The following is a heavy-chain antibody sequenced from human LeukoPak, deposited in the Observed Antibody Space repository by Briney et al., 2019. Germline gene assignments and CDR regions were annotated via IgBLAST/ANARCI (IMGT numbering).Heavy chain of an antibody. CDR3: VRDVISWLGELRFDF. J-gene: IGHJ4*02. Sequence: PSETLSLTCAVYGVSFSGYFWSWIRQPPGKGLEWIGEITQSGSTDYNPSLKSRVTISVGTSKTQFSLKLSSVTAADTAVYYCVRDVISWLGELRFDFWGQGNLVTVSS. CDR1: GVSFSGYF. CDR2: ITQSGST. V-gene: IGHV4-34*01. D-gene: IGHD3-16*01.